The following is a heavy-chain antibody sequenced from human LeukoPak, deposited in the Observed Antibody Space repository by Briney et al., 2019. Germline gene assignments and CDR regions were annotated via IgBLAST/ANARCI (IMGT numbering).Heavy chain of an antibody. V-gene: IGHV4-59*01. Sequence: SETLSLTCTVSGGSISSYYWSWIRQPPGKGLEWIGYIYYSGSTNYNPSLKSRVTISVDTSKNQFSLKLSSVTAADTAVYYCARDSSSSWPQGPADAFDIWGQGTMVTVSS. J-gene: IGHJ3*02. CDR2: IYYSGST. CDR1: GGSISSYY. CDR3: ARDSSSSWPQGPADAFDI. D-gene: IGHD6-13*01.